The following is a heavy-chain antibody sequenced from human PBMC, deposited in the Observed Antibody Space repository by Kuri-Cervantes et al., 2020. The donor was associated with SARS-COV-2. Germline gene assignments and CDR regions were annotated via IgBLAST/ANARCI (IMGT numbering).Heavy chain of an antibody. V-gene: IGHV6-1*01. J-gene: IGHJ5*02. CDR2: TYFGSKWYT. CDR3: ARSERHRVAVAGTSDNWFDP. CDR1: GDRVSSNSAA. D-gene: IGHD6-19*01. Sequence: SCAISGDRVSSNSAAWNWIRQSPSRGLEWLGRTYFGSKWYTDYAVSVKSQITINPDTSKNQFSLQLNSVTPEDTAVYYCARSERHRVAVAGTSDNWFDPWGQGTLVTVSS.